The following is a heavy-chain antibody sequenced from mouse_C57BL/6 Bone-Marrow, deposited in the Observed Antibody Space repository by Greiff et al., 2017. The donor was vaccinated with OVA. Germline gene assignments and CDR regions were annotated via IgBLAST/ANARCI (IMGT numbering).Heavy chain of an antibody. D-gene: IGHD3-2*02. CDR1: GYTFTSYW. J-gene: IGHJ2*01. CDR3: ARWAAQSYYFDY. CDR2: IHPNRGST. Sequence: QVQLQQPGAELVKPGASVKLSCKASGYTFTSYWMPWVKQRPGQGLAWIGMIHPNRGSTNYNEKFKSKATLTVDKSSSTAYMQLSSLTSEDSAVDYCARWAAQSYYFDYWGQGTTLTVSS. V-gene: IGHV1-64*01.